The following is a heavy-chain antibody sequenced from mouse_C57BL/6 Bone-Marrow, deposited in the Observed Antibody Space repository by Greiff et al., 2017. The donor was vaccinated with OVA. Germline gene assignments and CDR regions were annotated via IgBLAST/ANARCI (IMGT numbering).Heavy chain of an antibody. CDR2: ISSGGSYT. D-gene: IGHD4-1*01. J-gene: IGHJ2*01. V-gene: IGHV5-6*01. CDR3: ARSNWDCVDY. CDR1: GFTFSSYG. Sequence: EVKLVESGGDLVKPGGSLKLSCAASGFTFSSYGMSWVRQTPDKRLEWVATISSGGSYTYYPDSVKGRFTLSSDNAKNTLDRQMSSLKSEDTAMYYCARSNWDCVDYWGQGTTLTVSS.